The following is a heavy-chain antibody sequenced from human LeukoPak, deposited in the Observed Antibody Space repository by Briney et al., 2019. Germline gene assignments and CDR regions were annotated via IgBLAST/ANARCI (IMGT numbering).Heavy chain of an antibody. CDR3: ARDISATRYFDISAYFDY. Sequence: GGSLRLSCAASGFTFSSYAMHWVRQAPGKGLEWVAVISHDESNKYYADSVKGRFTISRDNSKNTLYLQMNSLSAEDTAVYYCARDISATRYFDISAYFDYWGQGTLVTVSS. V-gene: IGHV3-30*04. D-gene: IGHD3-22*01. CDR1: GFTFSSYA. CDR2: ISHDESNK. J-gene: IGHJ4*02.